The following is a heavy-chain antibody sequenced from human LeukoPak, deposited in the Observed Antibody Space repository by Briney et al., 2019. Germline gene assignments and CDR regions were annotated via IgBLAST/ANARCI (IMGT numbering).Heavy chain of an antibody. Sequence: PGGSLRLSCAASGFTFSSYAMSWVRQAPGKGLEWVSAISGSGGSTYYADSVKGRFTISRDNAKNSLYLQMNSLRAEDTAVYYCASKQLAQYYFDYWGQGTLVTVSS. D-gene: IGHD6-13*01. CDR1: GFTFSSYA. J-gene: IGHJ4*02. CDR3: ASKQLAQYYFDY. V-gene: IGHV3-23*01. CDR2: ISGSGGST.